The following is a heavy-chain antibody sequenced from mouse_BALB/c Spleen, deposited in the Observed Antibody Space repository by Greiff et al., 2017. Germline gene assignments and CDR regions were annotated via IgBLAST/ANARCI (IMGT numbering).Heavy chain of an antibody. Sequence: EVMLVESGGGLVKPGGSLKLSCAASGFTFSSYAMSWVRQTPEKRLEWVATISSGGSYTYYQDSVKGRFTISRDNAKNTLYLQLSSLRSEDTAKDYCRRHQHQYFDVWGEGTTVTVSS. J-gene: IGHJ1*01. CDR2: ISSGGSYT. CDR1: GFTFSSYA. CDR3: RRHQHQYFDV. V-gene: IGHV5-9-3*01.